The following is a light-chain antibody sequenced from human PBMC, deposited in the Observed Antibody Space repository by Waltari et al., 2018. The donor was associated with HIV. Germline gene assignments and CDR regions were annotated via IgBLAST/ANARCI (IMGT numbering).Light chain of an antibody. Sequence: QSALTQPPSASGSLGQSVTISCIGSSSDLGAYDFVSWFQQLPHNAPTLQRYEVTKRPSGFPDRVSGSRSCNTAFLTVSGLQPNDTAAYFCSSYGDNNWVLFGWGTNLTVL. CDR2: EVT. CDR1: SSDLGAYDF. CDR3: SSYGDNNWVL. V-gene: IGLV2-8*01. J-gene: IGLJ2*01.